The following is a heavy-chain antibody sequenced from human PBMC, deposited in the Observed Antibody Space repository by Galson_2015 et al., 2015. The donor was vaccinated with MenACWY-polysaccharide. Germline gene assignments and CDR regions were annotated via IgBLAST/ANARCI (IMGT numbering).Heavy chain of an antibody. CDR3: AKALGDRGSYGGIDY. Sequence: LRLSCAASGFIFSSYVMSWVRQAPGKGLEWVSAISGSGYYTDYADSVKGRFTISRDNSKNTVDLQMNSLRAEDTAVYYCAKALGDRGSYGGIDYWGQGTLVTVSS. CDR2: ISGSGYYT. V-gene: IGHV3-23*01. J-gene: IGHJ4*02. D-gene: IGHD1-26*01. CDR1: GFIFSSYV.